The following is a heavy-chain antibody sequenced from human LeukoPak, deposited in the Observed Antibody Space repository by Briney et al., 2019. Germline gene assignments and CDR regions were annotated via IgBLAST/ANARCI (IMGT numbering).Heavy chain of an antibody. J-gene: IGHJ5*02. Sequence: PGGSLRLSCAASGFTSSSYAMSWVRQAPGEGLEWVSTVSGSNGNTHYADSVKGRFTISRDNSKNTLYLQMNSLRAEDTAVYYCVRESPVAAVGRSWFDPWGQGTLVTVSS. CDR2: VSGSNGNT. CDR1: GFTSSSYA. D-gene: IGHD6-13*01. V-gene: IGHV3-23*01. CDR3: VRESPVAAVGRSWFDP.